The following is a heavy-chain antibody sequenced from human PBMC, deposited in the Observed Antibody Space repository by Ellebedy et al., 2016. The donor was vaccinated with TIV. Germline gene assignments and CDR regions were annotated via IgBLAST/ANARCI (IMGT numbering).Heavy chain of an antibody. V-gene: IGHV1-2*04. CDR2: INPDNGGT. CDR1: GYTFTGYY. J-gene: IGHJ4*02. D-gene: IGHD6-19*01. CDR3: ARAKTPALAGTAPFPDY. Sequence: AASVKVSCKASGYTFTGYYMHWVRQAPGQGLEWMGWINPDNGGTNYAQKFQGWVTVTRDTSIGTAYIELSRLTSDDTAVYYCARAKTPALAGTAPFPDYWGQGTLVTVSS.